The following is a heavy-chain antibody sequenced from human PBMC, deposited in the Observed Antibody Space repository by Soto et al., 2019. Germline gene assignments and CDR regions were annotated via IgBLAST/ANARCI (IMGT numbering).Heavy chain of an antibody. Sequence: LRLSCAASGFTFSTYAMSWVRQAPGKGLEWVSAINAGRGSAFYADSVKGRFTISRDDSKNTLYLQMNSLRVEDTAVYYCAKDRAAHWFDPWGQGTLVTVSS. CDR2: INAGRGSA. D-gene: IGHD6-6*01. CDR3: AKDRAAHWFDP. V-gene: IGHV3-23*01. J-gene: IGHJ5*02. CDR1: GFTFSTYA.